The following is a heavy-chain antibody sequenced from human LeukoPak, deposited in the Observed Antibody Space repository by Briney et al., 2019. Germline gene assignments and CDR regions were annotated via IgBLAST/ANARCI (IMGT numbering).Heavy chain of an antibody. CDR1: GFALSDYY. CDR2: ISISSIYT. J-gene: IGHJ4*02. CDR3: ARDREYYFDY. Sequence: PGGSLRLSCAASGFALSDYYMSWIRQAPGKGLDWVSYISISSIYTNYADSVKGRFTISRDNAKNSLYLQMNSLRAEDTAVYYCARDREYYFDYWGQGTLVTVSS. V-gene: IGHV3-11*06.